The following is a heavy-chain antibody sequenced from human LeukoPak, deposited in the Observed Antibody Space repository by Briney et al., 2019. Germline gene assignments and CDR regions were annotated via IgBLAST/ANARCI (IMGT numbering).Heavy chain of an antibody. CDR1: GYSFTSYW. V-gene: IGHV5-51*01. D-gene: IGHD3-22*01. Sequence: GESLKISCKGSGYSFTSYWIGWVRQMPGKGLEWMGIIYPGDSDTRYSPSFQGQATISADKSISTAYLQWSSLKASDTAMYYCARPGYYDSSIFDAFDIWGQGTMVTVSS. CDR3: ARPGYYDSSIFDAFDI. J-gene: IGHJ3*02. CDR2: IYPGDSDT.